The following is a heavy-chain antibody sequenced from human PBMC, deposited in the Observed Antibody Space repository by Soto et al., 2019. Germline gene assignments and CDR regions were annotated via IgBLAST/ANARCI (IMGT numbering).Heavy chain of an antibody. Sequence: GGSLRLSCAVSGFTFSSYAMHWVRQAPGKGLEWVALISYDGNNKYYTDSVKGRFIISRDNSKKTLYLQMNSLSSEDTAVYYCAKEGGKYYGLFDYWGQGTLVTVSS. CDR1: GFTFSSYA. CDR2: ISYDGNNK. J-gene: IGHJ4*02. D-gene: IGHD4-17*01. CDR3: AKEGGKYYGLFDY. V-gene: IGHV3-30*18.